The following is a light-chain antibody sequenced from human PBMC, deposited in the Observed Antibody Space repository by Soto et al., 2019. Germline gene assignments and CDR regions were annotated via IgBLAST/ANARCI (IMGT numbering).Light chain of an antibody. J-gene: IGKJ4*01. CDR2: AAS. V-gene: IGKV1-27*01. Sequence: DIQMTQSPSSLSASVGDRVTITCRASQGISNFLAWYQQKPGKVPKLLIYAASTLQSGVPSRFSGSGSGTDFTLTISSLQLEDVATYYSQKHHSALSRTFGGGTKVEIK. CDR1: QGISNF. CDR3: QKHHSALSRT.